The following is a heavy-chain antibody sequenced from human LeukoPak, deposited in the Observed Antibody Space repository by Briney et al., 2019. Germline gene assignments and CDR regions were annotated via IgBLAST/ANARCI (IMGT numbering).Heavy chain of an antibody. CDR3: ARGFETGSIDY. J-gene: IGHJ4*02. CDR1: GGSISSGGYY. Sequence: SETLSLTCAVSGGSISSGGYYWSWIRQPPGKGLEWIGYIYYSGRTNYSPSLKSRVTISVVTSKNQFSLKLSSVTSADTAVYYCARGFETGSIDYWGQGTLVTVSS. V-gene: IGHV4-61*08. D-gene: IGHD3-9*01. CDR2: IYYSGRT.